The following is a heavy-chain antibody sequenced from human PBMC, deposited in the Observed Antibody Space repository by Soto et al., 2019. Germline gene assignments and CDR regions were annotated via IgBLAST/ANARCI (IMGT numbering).Heavy chain of an antibody. J-gene: IGHJ4*02. CDR1: GFTFSSYA. CDR2: ISYDGSNK. V-gene: IGHV3-30-3*01. Sequence: PGGSLRLSCAASGFTFSSYAMHWVRQAPGKGLEWVAVISYDGSNKYYADSVKGQFTISRDNSKNTLYLQMNSLRAEDTAVYYCAREDYYFDYWGQRTLVTVSS. CDR3: AREDYYFDY.